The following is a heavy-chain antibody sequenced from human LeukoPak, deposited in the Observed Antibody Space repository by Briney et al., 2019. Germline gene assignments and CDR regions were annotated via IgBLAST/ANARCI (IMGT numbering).Heavy chain of an antibody. CDR3: AATVAAAGGFDY. J-gene: IGHJ4*02. D-gene: IGHD6-13*01. V-gene: IGHV1-58*01. CDR2: IVVGSGNT. CDR1: GFTFTSSA. Sequence: SVKVSCKASGFTFTSSAVQWVRQARGQRLEWIGSIVVGSGNTNYAQKFQERVTITRDMSTSTAYMELSSLRSEDTAVYYCAATVAAAGGFDYWGQGTLVTVSS.